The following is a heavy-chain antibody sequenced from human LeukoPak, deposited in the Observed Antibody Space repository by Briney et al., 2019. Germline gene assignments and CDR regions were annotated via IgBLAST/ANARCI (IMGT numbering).Heavy chain of an antibody. Sequence: GGSLRLSCAASGFTFSSYWMHWVRQAPGKGLVWVSRINSDGSSTTYADSVKGRFTISRDNSKNTLYLQMNSLRAEDTAVYYCAKDRGSWYDSDYWGQGTLVTVSS. CDR1: GFTFSSYW. J-gene: IGHJ4*02. CDR2: INSDGSST. V-gene: IGHV3-74*03. D-gene: IGHD6-13*01. CDR3: AKDRGSWYDSDY.